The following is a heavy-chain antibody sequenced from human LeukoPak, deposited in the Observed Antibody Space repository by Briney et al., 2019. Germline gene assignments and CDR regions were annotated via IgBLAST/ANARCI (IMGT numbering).Heavy chain of an antibody. Sequence: PQTLSLTCSVSGGSITSAYFWSWIRQHPGKGLEWIGFIYYSGAAYYNPSLKSRVTISLDTSNNQFSLNLNSVTAADTAMYYCARRDSGAYYFDNWGQGTLVTVSS. J-gene: IGHJ4*02. D-gene: IGHD3-22*01. CDR1: GGSITSAYF. CDR3: ARRDSGAYYFDN. CDR2: IYYSGAA. V-gene: IGHV4-31*03.